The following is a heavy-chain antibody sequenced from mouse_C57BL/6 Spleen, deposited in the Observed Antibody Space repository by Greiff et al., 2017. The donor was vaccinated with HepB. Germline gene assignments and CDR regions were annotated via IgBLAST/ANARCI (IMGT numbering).Heavy chain of an antibody. CDR3: ARFDYYYFDY. CDR1: GYTFTSYW. V-gene: IGHV1-64*01. CDR2: IHPNSGST. Sequence: QVQLQQPGAELVKPGASVKLSCKASGYTFTSYWMHWVKQRPGQGLEWIGMIHPNSGSTNYNEKFKSKATLTVDKSSSTAYMLLSSLTSEDSAVYYCARFDYYYFDYWGQGTTLTVSS. J-gene: IGHJ2*01. D-gene: IGHD2-4*01.